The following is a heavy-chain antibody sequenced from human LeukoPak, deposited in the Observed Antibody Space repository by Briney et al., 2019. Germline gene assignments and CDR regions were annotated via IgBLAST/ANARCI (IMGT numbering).Heavy chain of an antibody. Sequence: PGGSLRLSCAASGFTFSSYWMSWVRQAPGKGLEWVSVISGSGDNTYYADSVKGRFTISRDNSKTTLYLQMNSLRAEGTAVYYCAKDKMYSDFWSGHDAFDIWGQGTTVTVSS. D-gene: IGHD3-3*01. CDR3: AKDKMYSDFWSGHDAFDI. CDR1: GFTFSSYW. CDR2: ISGSGDNT. J-gene: IGHJ3*02. V-gene: IGHV3-23*01.